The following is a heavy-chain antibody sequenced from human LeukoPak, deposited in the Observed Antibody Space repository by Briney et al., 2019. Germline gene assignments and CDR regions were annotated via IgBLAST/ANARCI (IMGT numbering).Heavy chain of an antibody. Sequence: GESLRLSCAASGFTFSSYSMNWVRQAPGKGLEWVSSISSSSSYIYYADSVKGRFTISRDNAKNSLYLQMNSLRDEDTAVYYCARDYYDSSGYLYYFDYWGQGTLVTVSS. CDR3: ARDYYDSSGYLYYFDY. CDR1: GFTFSSYS. J-gene: IGHJ4*02. CDR2: ISSSSSYI. V-gene: IGHV3-21*01. D-gene: IGHD3-22*01.